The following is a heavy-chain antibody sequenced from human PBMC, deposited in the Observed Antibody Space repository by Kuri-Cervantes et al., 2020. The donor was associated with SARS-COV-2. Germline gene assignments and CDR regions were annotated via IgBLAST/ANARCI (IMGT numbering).Heavy chain of an antibody. CDR3: ARELTYYDFWSGYSPAHYFDY. Sequence: LRLSCTVSGGSISSSDYYWGWIRQPPGKGLEWIGSMYYSGRTYYNPSLQSRVTIALDTSKNQFSLKLSSVTAADTAVYYCARELTYYDFWSGYSPAHYFDYWGQGTLVTVSS. J-gene: IGHJ4*02. V-gene: IGHV4-39*07. D-gene: IGHD3-3*01. CDR1: GGSISSSDYY. CDR2: MYYSGRT.